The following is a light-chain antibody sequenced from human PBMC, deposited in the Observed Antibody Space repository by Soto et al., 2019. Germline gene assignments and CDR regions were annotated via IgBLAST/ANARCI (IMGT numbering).Light chain of an antibody. CDR1: QRVSSSY. Sequence: EIVLTQSPGTLSLSPGERATLSCRASQRVSSSYLAWYQQQPGQAPRLLIYGTSSRDTGIPDRFSGSGSATDFTLTISSLEPEDFAVYFCQQHGSSSWTFGQGTKVEIK. CDR2: GTS. J-gene: IGKJ1*01. V-gene: IGKV3-20*01. CDR3: QQHGSSSWT.